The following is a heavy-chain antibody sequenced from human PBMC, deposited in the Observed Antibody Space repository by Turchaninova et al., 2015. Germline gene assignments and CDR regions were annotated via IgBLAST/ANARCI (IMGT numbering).Heavy chain of an antibody. Sequence: QVQLVQSGAEVRKPGASVKVSCTTSGYTFTGYHIHWVRQAPGQGLEWMGRINPHDGGTDFAQKFKGRVTMXTXTSXSTAFXXLRXXXSDDTAIXXXARRNYDFSXNFFXPWGQGXLVTASS. CDR2: INPHDGGT. V-gene: IGHV1-2*06. D-gene: IGHD3-3*01. J-gene: IGHJ5*02. CDR3: ARRNYDFSXNFFXP. CDR1: GYTFTGYH.